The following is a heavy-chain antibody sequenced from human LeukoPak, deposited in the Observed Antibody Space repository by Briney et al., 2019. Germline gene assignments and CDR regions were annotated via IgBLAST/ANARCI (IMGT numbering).Heavy chain of an antibody. D-gene: IGHD6-6*01. V-gene: IGHV1-69*01. J-gene: IGHJ6*03. CDR2: IIPIFGTA. CDR1: GGTFSSYA. CDR3: ARRGGSSSGNYYYYYMDV. Sequence: SVKVSCKASGGTFSSYAISWARQAPRQRLEWMGGIIPIFGTANYAQKFQGRVTITADESTSTAYMELSSLRSEDTAVYYCARRGGSSSGNYYYYYMDVWGKGTTVTVSS.